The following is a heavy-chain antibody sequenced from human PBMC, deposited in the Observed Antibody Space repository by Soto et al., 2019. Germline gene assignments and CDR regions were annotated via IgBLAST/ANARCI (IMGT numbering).Heavy chain of an antibody. CDR2: IFHSGIT. CDR3: ARDRYFYDSRGYYRTLDS. V-gene: IGHV4-59*11. Sequence: SETLSLTCTTSDDSFSNHYWTWIRQSPGKGLEWIGYIFHSGITDYNPSVKSRVTISIDKSRNLFSLNLTSVTAADTAVYYCARDRYFYDSRGYYRTLDSWGQGTLVTVSS. J-gene: IGHJ5*01. CDR1: DDSFSNHY. D-gene: IGHD3-22*01.